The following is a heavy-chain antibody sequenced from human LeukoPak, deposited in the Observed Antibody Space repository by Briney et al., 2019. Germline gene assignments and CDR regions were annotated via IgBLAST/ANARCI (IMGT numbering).Heavy chain of an antibody. Sequence: GESLKISCQGSGYSFNSYWIAWVRQMPGKGLEWMGIIYPGDSDTRYSPSFQGQVTISADKSISTAYLQWSSLKASDTAMYYCARVRAGATSYYYYYMDVWGKGTTVTVSS. V-gene: IGHV5-51*01. CDR3: ARVRAGATSYYYYYMDV. J-gene: IGHJ6*03. CDR2: IYPGDSDT. D-gene: IGHD1-26*01. CDR1: GYSFNSYW.